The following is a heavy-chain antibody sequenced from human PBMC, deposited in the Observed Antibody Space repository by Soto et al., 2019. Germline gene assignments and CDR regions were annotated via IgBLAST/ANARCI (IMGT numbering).Heavy chain of an antibody. Sequence: PGGSLRLSCSASGFTFSNFVMHWVRQGPGKGLEWVAIISYDGSQKHYADSVKGRFTISRDNSNKTLFLNMNSLRAEDTAVYYCAAMHYNFWSGSVDYWGQG. CDR1: GFTFSNFV. V-gene: IGHV3-30-3*01. J-gene: IGHJ4*02. CDR2: ISYDGSQK. CDR3: AAMHYNFWSGSVDY. D-gene: IGHD3-3*01.